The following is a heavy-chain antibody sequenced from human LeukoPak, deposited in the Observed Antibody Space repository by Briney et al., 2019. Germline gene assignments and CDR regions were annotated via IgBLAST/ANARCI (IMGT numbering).Heavy chain of an antibody. Sequence: GGSLRLSCAASGFTISSYAMSWVRQAPGKGLELVSAISGGGGSTYYADSVKGRFTISRDNSKNTLYLQMNSLRAEDTAVYYCAKSSDYYDSSRFDYWGQGTLVTVSS. CDR1: GFTISSYA. D-gene: IGHD3-22*01. J-gene: IGHJ4*02. CDR3: AKSSDYYDSSRFDY. V-gene: IGHV3-23*01. CDR2: ISGGGGST.